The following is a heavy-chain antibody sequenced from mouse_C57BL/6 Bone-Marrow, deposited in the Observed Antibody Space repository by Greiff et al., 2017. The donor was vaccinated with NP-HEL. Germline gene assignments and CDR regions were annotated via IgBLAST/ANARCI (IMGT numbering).Heavy chain of an antibody. J-gene: IGHJ2*01. V-gene: IGHV5-17*01. CDR2: ISSGSSTI. CDR1: GFTFSDYG. CDR3: ARDDAGGGVDY. Sequence: EVKLVESGGGLVKPGGSLKLSCAASGFTFSDYGMHWVRQAPEKGLEWVAYISSGSSTIYYADTVKGRFTISSDNAKNTLFLQMTSLRSEDTAMYYCARDDAGGGVDYWGQGTTLTVSS. D-gene: IGHD2-12*01.